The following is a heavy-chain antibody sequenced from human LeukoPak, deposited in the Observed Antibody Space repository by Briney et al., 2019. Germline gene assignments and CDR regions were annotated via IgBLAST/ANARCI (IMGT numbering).Heavy chain of an antibody. D-gene: IGHD2-21*01. V-gene: IGHV3-23*01. CDR2: ISGSGGST. CDR3: AKVWPVVVIAIQSYFDY. Sequence: AGGSLRLSCAASGFTFSSYAMSWVRQAPGKGLEWVSAISGSGGSTYYADSVKGRFTISRDNSKNTLYLQMNSLRAEDTAVYYCAKVWPVVVIAIQSYFDYWGQGTLVTVSS. J-gene: IGHJ4*02. CDR1: GFTFSSYA.